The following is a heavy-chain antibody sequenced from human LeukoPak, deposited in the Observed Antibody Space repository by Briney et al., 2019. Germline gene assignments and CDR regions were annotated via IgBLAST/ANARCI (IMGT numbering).Heavy chain of an antibody. CDR1: GFTFSSYE. J-gene: IGHJ4*02. Sequence: GGSLRLSCTASGFTFSSYEMNWVRQAPGKGLEWVSHISSSGTIIYYADSVKGRFTVSRDNAKNSLYLQMNSLRAEDTAVYYCARSISVASYYFDYWGQGTLVTVSS. CDR3: ARSISVASYYFDY. V-gene: IGHV3-48*03. CDR2: ISSSGTII. D-gene: IGHD6-19*01.